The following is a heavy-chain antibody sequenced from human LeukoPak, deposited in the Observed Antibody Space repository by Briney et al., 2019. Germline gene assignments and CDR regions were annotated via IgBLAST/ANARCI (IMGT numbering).Heavy chain of an antibody. CDR3: TTVSPVLRYFDWLLRDNDAFDI. J-gene: IGHJ3*02. CDR1: GFTFSSYG. D-gene: IGHD3-9*01. V-gene: IGHV3-23*01. CDR2: ISGSGGST. Sequence: GGTLRLSCAASGFTFSSYGMSWVRQAPGKGLEWVSAISGSGGSTYYADSVKGRFTISRDNSKNTLYLQMNSLKTEDTAVYYCTTVSPVLRYFDWLLRDNDAFDIWGQGTMVTVSS.